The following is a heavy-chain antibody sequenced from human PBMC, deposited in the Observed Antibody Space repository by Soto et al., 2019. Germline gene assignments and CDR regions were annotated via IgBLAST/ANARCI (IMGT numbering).Heavy chain of an antibody. J-gene: IGHJ4*02. D-gene: IGHD1-26*01. CDR1: GFTFSSYA. CDR2: LSGSGSST. V-gene: IGHV3-23*01. Sequence: GGSLRLSCAASGFTFSSYAMSWVRQAPGKGLEWVSSLSGSGSSTYYADSVKGRFTISRDSSKSTLFLQMDSLRAEDTAVYYCAKGLGYSGNSELGSWGQGTLVTVSS. CDR3: AKGLGYSGNSELGS.